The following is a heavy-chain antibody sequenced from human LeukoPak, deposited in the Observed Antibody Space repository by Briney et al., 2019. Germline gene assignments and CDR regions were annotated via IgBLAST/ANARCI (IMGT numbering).Heavy chain of an antibody. D-gene: IGHD1-1*01. CDR2: ISSSSSTI. J-gene: IGHJ4*02. V-gene: IGHV3-48*04. CDR1: GFTFSSYS. Sequence: GGSLRLSCAASGFTFSSYSMNWVRQAPGKGLEWVSYISSSSSTIYYADSVKGRFTISRDNAKNSLYLQMNSLRAEDTAVYYCARDLGSDRATGFDYWGQGTLVTVSS. CDR3: ARDLGSDRATGFDY.